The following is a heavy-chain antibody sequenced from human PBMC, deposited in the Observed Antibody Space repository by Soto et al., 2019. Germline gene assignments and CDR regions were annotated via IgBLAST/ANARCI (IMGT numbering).Heavy chain of an antibody. D-gene: IGHD3-10*01. CDR2: FIPIFPAP. Sequence: QVQLVQSGAEVKRPGPSVKVSCKASGGTFSNYGISWVRQAPGQGLEWLGGFIPIFPAPHYAQKCRGRVTITADEYKSTAYMEPSSLRPDDTAVYSCARSPYGSGTLIANAWGRGTLVSVSS. V-gene: IGHV1-69*01. CDR3: ARSPYGSGTLIANA. CDR1: GGTFSNYG. J-gene: IGHJ5*02.